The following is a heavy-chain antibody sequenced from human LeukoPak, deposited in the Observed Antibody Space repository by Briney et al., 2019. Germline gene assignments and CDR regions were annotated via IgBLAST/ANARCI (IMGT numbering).Heavy chain of an antibody. CDR3: ARQIFGSGSYPDY. Sequence: GGSLRLSCAASGFSFSTYAMHWVRQAPGKGLEGGALICHDASHTFYTDSVKGRFTISRDNSKHTVYLQMNSLGGEDTAVYYCARQIFGSGSYPDYWGPGTLVTVSS. CDR2: ICHDASHT. D-gene: IGHD3-10*01. V-gene: IGHV3-33*01. CDR1: GFSFSTYA. J-gene: IGHJ4*02.